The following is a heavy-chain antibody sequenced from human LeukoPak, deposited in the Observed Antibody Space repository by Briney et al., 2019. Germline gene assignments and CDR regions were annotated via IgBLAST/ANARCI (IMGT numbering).Heavy chain of an antibody. CDR1: GFTFYDYT. J-gene: IGHJ3*02. Sequence: GGSLRLSCAASGFTFYDYTMHWVRQAPGKGLEWVAVISYDGSNKYYADSVKGRFTISRDNSKNTLYLQMNSLRAEDTAVYYCAKVTVGATLVRDAFDIWGQGTMVTVSS. D-gene: IGHD1-26*01. CDR3: AKVTVGATLVRDAFDI. CDR2: ISYDGSNK. V-gene: IGHV3-30*18.